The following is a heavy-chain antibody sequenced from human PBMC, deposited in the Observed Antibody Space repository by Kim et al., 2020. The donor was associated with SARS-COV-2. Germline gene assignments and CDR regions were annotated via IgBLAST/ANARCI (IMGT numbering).Heavy chain of an antibody. CDR1: GYTFINYV. CDR3: VRKRIAEDEWGDNYHYGIDI. D-gene: IGHD6-13*01. J-gene: IGHJ6*02. V-gene: IGHV1-18*01. CDR2: ISPYNGNT. Sequence: ASVKVSCKASGYTFINYVISWVRQSPGQGLEWMGWISPYNGNTRYIQRLQGRVTMTTDTSTTTAYMELRSLRSDDTAVYYCVRKRIAEDEWGDNYHYGIDIWGQATTLIVSS.